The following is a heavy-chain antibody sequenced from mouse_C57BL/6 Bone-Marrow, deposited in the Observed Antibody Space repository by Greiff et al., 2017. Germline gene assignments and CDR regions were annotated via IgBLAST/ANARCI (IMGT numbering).Heavy chain of an antibody. CDR1: GYTFTSYG. D-gene: IGHD2-4*01. V-gene: IGHV1-81*01. CDR3: ARGTMIKAWFAY. CDR2: IYPRSGNT. J-gene: IGHJ3*01. Sequence: QVQLKESGAELARPGASVKLSCKASGYTFTSYGISWVKQRTGQGLEWIGEIYPRSGNTYYNEKFKGKATLTADKSSSTAYMELRSLTSEDSAVYFCARGTMIKAWFAYWGQGTLVTVSA.